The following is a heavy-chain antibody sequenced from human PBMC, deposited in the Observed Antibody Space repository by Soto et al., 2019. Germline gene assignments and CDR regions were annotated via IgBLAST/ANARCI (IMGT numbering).Heavy chain of an antibody. J-gene: IGHJ3*02. CDR2: MKNSGGT. V-gene: IGHV3-66*01. Sequence: QLMEAGGGLVQPGGSLRLSCTASGFNVSDNYIHWVRLTPGKGLEWVSLMKNSGGTFYADSFKGRFTVSRDNSNNTLFLQMSDLRAEDTSIYYCARDPRAVFPQGDSFDIWGQGTVVTVSS. CDR3: ARDPRAVFPQGDSFDI. D-gene: IGHD1-26*01. CDR1: GFNVSDNY.